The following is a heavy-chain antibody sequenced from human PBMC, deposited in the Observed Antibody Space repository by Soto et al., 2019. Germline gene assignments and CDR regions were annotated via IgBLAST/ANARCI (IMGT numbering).Heavy chain of an antibody. Sequence: ASVKVSCKASGGTFSSYAISWVRQAPGQGLEWMGGIIPIFGIANYAQKFQGRVTITADKSTSTAYMELSSLRSEDTDVYYCARDLSGYDAFDIWGQGTMVTVSS. CDR3: ARDLSGYDAFDI. CDR1: GGTFSSYA. V-gene: IGHV1-69*10. J-gene: IGHJ3*02. CDR2: IIPIFGIA. D-gene: IGHD5-12*01.